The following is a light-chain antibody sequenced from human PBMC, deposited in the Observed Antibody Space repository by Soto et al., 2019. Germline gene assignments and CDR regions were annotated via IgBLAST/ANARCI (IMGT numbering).Light chain of an antibody. J-gene: IGKJ4*01. CDR3: QPANSFPLT. CDR1: QGISSW. CDR2: AAS. Sequence: DIPMTQSPSSVSSSVGDRVTITCRASQGISSWLAWYQQNPGTAPTLLTYAASTLQSGVPSRFSGSGSGTDFTLTISSLQPEDFATYYCQPANSFPLTFGGGTKVEIK. V-gene: IGKV1-12*01.